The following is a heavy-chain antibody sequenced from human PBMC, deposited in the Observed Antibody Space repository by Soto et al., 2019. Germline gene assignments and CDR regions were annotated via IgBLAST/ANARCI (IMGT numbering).Heavy chain of an antibody. CDR1: GYPVTAYY. CDR2: INPATGAA. Sequence: QLHLVQSGAVVKKPGASVTVSCSASGYPVTAYYMHWVRQAPGRGLEWMEGINPATGAAKYTQTFHGRVHKTRDTSTSTVFMELSGLTSEDTAVFYCARGGGVGVAGSAAFDMWGQGTLVTVSS. D-gene: IGHD3-3*01. CDR3: ARGGGVGVAGSAAFDM. J-gene: IGHJ3*02. V-gene: IGHV1-2*02.